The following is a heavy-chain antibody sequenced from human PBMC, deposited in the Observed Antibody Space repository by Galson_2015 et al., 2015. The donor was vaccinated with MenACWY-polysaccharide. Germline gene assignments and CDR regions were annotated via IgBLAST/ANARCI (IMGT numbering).Heavy chain of an antibody. Sequence: SLRLSCAASGFSLGAWYMSWIRQAPGKGLEWLSYISKSGDSIYYGDSVKGRFAISGDNAKNSLYLQLNSLEVEDTAIYYCARGHNGLDVWGQGTTVTVSS. CDR1: GFSLGAWY. V-gene: IGHV3-11*01. CDR3: ARGHNGLDV. CDR2: ISKSGDSI. J-gene: IGHJ6*02.